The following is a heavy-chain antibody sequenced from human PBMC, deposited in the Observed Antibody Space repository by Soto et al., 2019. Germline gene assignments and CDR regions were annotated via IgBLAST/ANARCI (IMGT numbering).Heavy chain of an antibody. J-gene: IGHJ3*02. Sequence: QVQLVQSGAEEKKPGASVKVSCKTSGYMFTSYALHWVRQAPGQRLEWMGWINPGTGDTRYSQNLQGRVTITRDTPASKAYMELSSLTSADTAVYYCAKDAHCSGGTGYSAFDIWGLGAMVTVSP. D-gene: IGHD2-15*01. CDR3: AKDAHCSGGTGYSAFDI. V-gene: IGHV1-3*05. CDR2: INPGTGDT. CDR1: GYMFTSYA.